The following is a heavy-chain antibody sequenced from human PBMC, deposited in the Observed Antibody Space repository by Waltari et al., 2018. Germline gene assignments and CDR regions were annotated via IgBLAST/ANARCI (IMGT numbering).Heavy chain of an antibody. J-gene: IGHJ6*02. CDR2: ISGSGGST. V-gene: IGHV3-23*01. CDR3: AKWLKVTLLYYYYGMDV. D-gene: IGHD2-21*02. Sequence: GKGLEWVSAISGSGGSTYYADSVKGRFTISRDNSKNTLYLQMNSLRAEDTAVYYCAKWLKVTLLYYYYGMDVWGQGTTVTVSS.